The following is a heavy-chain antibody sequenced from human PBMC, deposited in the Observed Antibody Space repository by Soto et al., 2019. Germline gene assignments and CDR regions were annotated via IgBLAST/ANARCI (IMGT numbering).Heavy chain of an antibody. D-gene: IGHD2-15*01. V-gene: IGHV5-10-1*01. CDR1: GYSFTIYW. J-gene: IGHJ6*02. Sequence: PGESLKISCNGSGYSFTIYWISWVRQMPGKGLEWMGRIDPSDSYTNYSPSFQGHVTISADKSISTAYLQWSSLKASDTAMYYCARNEHGGNTRGVYYYGMDVWGQGTTVTVSS. CDR2: IDPSDSYT. CDR3: ARNEHGGNTRGVYYYGMDV.